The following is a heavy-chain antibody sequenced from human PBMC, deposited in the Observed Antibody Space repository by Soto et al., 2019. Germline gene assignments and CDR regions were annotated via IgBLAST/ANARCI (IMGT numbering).Heavy chain of an antibody. CDR3: ARGEMATITDFDY. CDR2: IIPIFGTA. CDR1: GGTFSSYA. V-gene: IGHV1-69*13. Sequence: SVKVSCKASGGTFSSYAISWVRQAPGQGLEWTGGIIPIFGTANYAQKFQGRVTITADESTSTAYMELSSLRSEDTAVYYCARGEMATITDFDYWGQGTLVTVSS. J-gene: IGHJ4*02. D-gene: IGHD5-12*01.